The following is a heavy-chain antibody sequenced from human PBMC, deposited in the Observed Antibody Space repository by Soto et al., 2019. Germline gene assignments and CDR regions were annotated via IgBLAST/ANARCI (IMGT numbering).Heavy chain of an antibody. CDR3: ARARHGSGSYIVPFFDY. Sequence: LILSCAACGFTFSSYRMNWVGQAPRKGLEWVSSISSSSSYIYYADSVKGRFTISRDNAKNSLYLQMNSLRAEDTAVYYCARARHGSGSYIVPFFDYWGQGTLVTVSS. CDR1: GFTFSSYR. J-gene: IGHJ4*02. D-gene: IGHD3-10*01. CDR2: ISSSSSYI. V-gene: IGHV3-21*01.